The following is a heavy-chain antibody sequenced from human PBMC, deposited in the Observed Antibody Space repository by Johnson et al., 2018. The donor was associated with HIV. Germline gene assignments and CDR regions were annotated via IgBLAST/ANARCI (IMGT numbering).Heavy chain of an antibody. D-gene: IGHD1-26*01. CDR1: GFTFSHYW. CDR2: IHAAGSRT. Sequence: VQLVESGGGLIQPGGSLRLSCVVSGFTFSHYWMEWVRQAPGAGLAWVSRIHAAGSRTTYADSVKVRFTISRDNAKDSLHLQMNSLRAEDTALYYCARELTSGSSMAFDIWGQGTMVTVSS. J-gene: IGHJ3*02. CDR3: ARELTSGSSMAFDI. V-gene: IGHV3-74*01.